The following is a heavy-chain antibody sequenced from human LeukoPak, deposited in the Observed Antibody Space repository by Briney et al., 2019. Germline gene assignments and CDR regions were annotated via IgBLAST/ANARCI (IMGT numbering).Heavy chain of an antibody. CDR2: IIPTFGTA. V-gene: IGHV1-69*06. Sequence: ASVKVSCKASGGTFSSYAISWVRQAPGQGLEWMGGIIPTFGTANYAQKFQGRVTITADKSTSTAYMELSSLRSEDTAVYYCARVGGTTIQYYYYYYMDVWGKGTTVTVSS. J-gene: IGHJ6*03. CDR1: GGTFSSYA. CDR3: ARVGGTTIQYYYYYYMDV. D-gene: IGHD1-7*01.